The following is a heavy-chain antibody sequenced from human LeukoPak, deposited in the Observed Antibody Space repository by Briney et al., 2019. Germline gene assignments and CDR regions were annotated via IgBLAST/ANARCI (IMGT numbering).Heavy chain of an antibody. Sequence: GSLRLSCTSSGFTFGDYAMSWFRQAPGKGLEWVGFIRSKAYGGTTEYAASVKGRFTISRDDSKSIAYLQMNSLKTEDTAVYYCTRDSRRLYSSSWYTGGFDYWGQGTLVTVSS. J-gene: IGHJ4*02. CDR2: IRSKAYGGTT. CDR1: GFTFGDYA. V-gene: IGHV3-49*03. CDR3: TRDSRRLYSSSWYTGGFDY. D-gene: IGHD6-13*01.